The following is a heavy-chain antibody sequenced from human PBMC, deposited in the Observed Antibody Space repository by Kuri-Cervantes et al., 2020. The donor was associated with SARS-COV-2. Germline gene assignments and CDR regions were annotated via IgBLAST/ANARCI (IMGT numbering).Heavy chain of an antibody. D-gene: IGHD2-21*01. CDR2: ISGSGRYM. CDR3: ARVAGEGPIYYYYMDV. Sequence: GGSLRLSCEATGFTSSAYTMNWVRQGPGKALQWVSSISGSGRYMYYADSVKGRFTISRDSAKNSVYLQMNSLRGEDTAVYYCARVAGEGPIYYYYMDVWGKGTTVTVSS. CDR1: GFTSSAYT. J-gene: IGHJ6*03. V-gene: IGHV3-21*01.